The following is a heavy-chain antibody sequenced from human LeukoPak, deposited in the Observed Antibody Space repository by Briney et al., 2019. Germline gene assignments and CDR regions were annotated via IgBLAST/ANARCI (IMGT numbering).Heavy chain of an antibody. V-gene: IGHV4-59*11. CDR3: ARAGDGAVALFDY. J-gene: IGHJ4*02. CDR1: GDSITNHY. D-gene: IGHD6-19*01. Sequence: SETLSLTCTVSGDSITNHYWNWIRQPPGKGLEWIGHIYYSGRTNYNPSLKSRVTVSVDTSKNQFSLKLSSVTAADTAVYYCARAGDGAVALFDYWGQGTLVTVSS. CDR2: IYYSGRT.